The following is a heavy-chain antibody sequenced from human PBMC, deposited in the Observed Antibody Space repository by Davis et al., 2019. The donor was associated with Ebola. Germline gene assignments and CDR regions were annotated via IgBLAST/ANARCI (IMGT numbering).Heavy chain of an antibody. CDR3: ATQYSNGWFDP. V-gene: IGHV4-59*02. D-gene: IGHD2/OR15-2a*01. CDR1: GGSVSSHY. CDR2: IHYSGST. J-gene: IGHJ5*02. Sequence: SETLSLTCTVSGGSVSSHYWSWIRQSPGKGLEWIGYIHYSGSTSIIPSLKSRVTMSVDTSENQFSLNLRSVTAADTAVYYCATQYSNGWFDPWGQGTLVTVSS.